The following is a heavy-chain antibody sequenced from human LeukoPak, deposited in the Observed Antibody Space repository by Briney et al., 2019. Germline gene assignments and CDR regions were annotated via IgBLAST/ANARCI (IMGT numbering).Heavy chain of an antibody. CDR3: ARDDRLTSHGNWFDP. J-gene: IGHJ5*02. D-gene: IGHD3-22*01. V-gene: IGHV6-1*01. CDR1: GDSVSSDSAA. Sequence: SQTLSLTCAISGDSVSSDSAAWSWIRQSPSRGLEWLGRTYYRSKWYNDYAVSVKGRVTVTPDTSKNQFSLQLNSVTPEDTAVYYCARDDRLTSHGNWFDPWGQGTLVTVSS. CDR2: TYYRSKWYN.